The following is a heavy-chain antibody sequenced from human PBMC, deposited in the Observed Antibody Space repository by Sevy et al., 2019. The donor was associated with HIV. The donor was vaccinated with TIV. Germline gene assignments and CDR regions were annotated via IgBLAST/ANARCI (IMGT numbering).Heavy chain of an antibody. D-gene: IGHD1-1*01. CDR2: TYYRSKWSN. CDR1: GDSVSSSSAA. J-gene: IGHJ6*02. CDR3: ARGDELNSYYYGMDV. Sequence: KQSQTLSLTCAISGDSVSSSSAAWNWFRQSPSRGLEWLGRTYYRSKWSNNYAVSVKSRVTINPDTSENQFSLHLNSVTPEDTAVYFCARGDELNSYYYGMDVWGQGTTVTVSS. V-gene: IGHV6-1*01.